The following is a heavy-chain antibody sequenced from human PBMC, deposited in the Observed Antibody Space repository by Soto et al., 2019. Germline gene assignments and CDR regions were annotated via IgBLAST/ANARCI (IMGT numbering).Heavy chain of an antibody. J-gene: IGHJ4*02. CDR3: ARGLGSGDY. D-gene: IGHD6-25*01. V-gene: IGHV1-18*01. CDR2: ISAYNGKA. Sequence: ASVKVSCKTSGYNFISYGISCVRQAPGQGPEWMGWISAYNGKANYAQNFQGRVTITRDTSTSTVYMDLSSLRSEDTAVYYCARGLGSGDYWGRGTLVTGSS. CDR1: GYNFISYG.